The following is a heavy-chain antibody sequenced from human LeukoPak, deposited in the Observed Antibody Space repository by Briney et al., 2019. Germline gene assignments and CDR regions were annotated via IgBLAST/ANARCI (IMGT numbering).Heavy chain of an antibody. J-gene: IGHJ4*02. CDR3: ASGVYSSSSLGY. D-gene: IGHD6-6*01. CDR1: GFTVSSNY. V-gene: IGHV3-53*01. CDR2: IYSGGST. Sequence: PGGSLRLSCAASGFTVSSNYMSRVRQAPGKGLEWVSVIYSGGSTFYADSVKGRFTISRDNSKNTLYLQMNSLRAEDTAVYYCASGVYSSSSLGYWGQGTLVTVSS.